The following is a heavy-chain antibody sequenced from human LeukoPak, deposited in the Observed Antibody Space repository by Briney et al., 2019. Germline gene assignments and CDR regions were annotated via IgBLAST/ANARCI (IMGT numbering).Heavy chain of an antibody. Sequence: ASVKVSCKASGYTFTSYYMHWVRQAPGQGLEWMGIINPSGGSTSYAQKFQGRVTMTRDTSISTAYMELSGLRSDDTAMYYCARFRSHGDDGFDIWGQGTMVTVSS. CDR1: GYTFTSYY. V-gene: IGHV1-46*01. J-gene: IGHJ3*02. CDR2: INPSGGST. D-gene: IGHD3-10*01. CDR3: ARFRSHGDDGFDI.